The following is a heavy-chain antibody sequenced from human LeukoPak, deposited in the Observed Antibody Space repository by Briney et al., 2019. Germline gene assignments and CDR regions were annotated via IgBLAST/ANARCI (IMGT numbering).Heavy chain of an antibody. CDR3: AKDYDSSGYYYGD. J-gene: IGHJ4*02. Sequence: ASVKVSCKASGGTFSSYAMSWVRQAPGKGLEWVSAISGSGGSTYYADSVKGRFTISRDNSKNTLYLQMNSLRAEDTAVYYCAKDYDSSGYYYGDWGQGTLVTVSS. CDR2: ISGSGGST. CDR1: GGTFSSYA. V-gene: IGHV3-23*01. D-gene: IGHD3-22*01.